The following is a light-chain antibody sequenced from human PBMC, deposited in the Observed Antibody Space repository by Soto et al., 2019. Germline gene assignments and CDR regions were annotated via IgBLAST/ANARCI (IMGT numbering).Light chain of an antibody. CDR3: QQSYNTSLT. CDR1: QMVGTY. Sequence: DIQMTQSPSFLSASVGDRITIICRASQMVGTYLSWYQQRSGKVLKLLIYAALNLQSWVSSRFSGSRSGTDFTLAISSQQPEDFETYFCQQSYNTSLTFGGGTKVEI. V-gene: IGKV1-39*01. J-gene: IGKJ4*01. CDR2: AAL.